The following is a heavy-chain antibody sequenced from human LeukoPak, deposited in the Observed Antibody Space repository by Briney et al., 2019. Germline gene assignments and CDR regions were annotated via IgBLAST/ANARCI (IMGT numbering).Heavy chain of an antibody. Sequence: SQTLSLTCAISQDSVSSNSAAWNWIRQSPSRGLEWLGRTYYRSKWYNDYAVSVKSRITINPDTSKNQFSLQLNSVTPEDTAVYYCTRSPSRVRGVDYYGMDVWGQGTTVTVSS. J-gene: IGHJ6*02. CDR1: QDSVSSNSAA. CDR3: TRSPSRVRGVDYYGMDV. V-gene: IGHV6-1*01. D-gene: IGHD3-10*01. CDR2: TYYRSKWYN.